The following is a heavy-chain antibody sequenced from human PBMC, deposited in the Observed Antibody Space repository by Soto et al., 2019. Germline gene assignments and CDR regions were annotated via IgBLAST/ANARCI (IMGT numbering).Heavy chain of an antibody. V-gene: IGHV3-23*01. CDR2: ISGSGGTA. CDR3: ARSRGGDPTGSFDY. Sequence: GGSLRLSCAASGFIFSSYAMTWVRQAPGKGLEWVSSISGSGGTAYYADSVKGRFTISRDNSRNTLDLQINSLRAEDTAVYYCARSRGGDPTGSFDYWGLGTLVTVSS. CDR1: GFIFSSYA. D-gene: IGHD2-21*02. J-gene: IGHJ4*02.